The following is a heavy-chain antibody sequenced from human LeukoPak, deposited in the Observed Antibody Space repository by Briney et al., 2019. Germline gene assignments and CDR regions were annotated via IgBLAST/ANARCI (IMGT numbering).Heavy chain of an antibody. V-gene: IGHV4-34*01. CDR1: GGSFSDYF. CDR3: ARDVVVVPAAIHYGMDV. J-gene: IGHJ6*02. D-gene: IGHD2-2*01. Sequence: SETLSLTCAVYGGSFSDYFWGWIRQPPGKGLEWIGEINHSGRTYYNPSLKSRVTISVDTSKNQFSLNLSSVTAADTAVYYCARDVVVVPAAIHYGMDVWGQGTTVTVSS. CDR2: INHSGRT.